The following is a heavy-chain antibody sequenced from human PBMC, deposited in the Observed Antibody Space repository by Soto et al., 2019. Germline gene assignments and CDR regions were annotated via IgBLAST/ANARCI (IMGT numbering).Heavy chain of an antibody. CDR2: IKEDGSEK. Sequence: TGGSLRLSCAASGFTFSNYWMSWVRQAPGKGLEWVANIKEDGSEKHYVDSVKGRFTISRDNAKNSLYLQMNSLRVEDTAVYFCSRDVVVGAKALNYWGQGALVTV. CDR3: SRDVVVGAKALNY. J-gene: IGHJ4*02. V-gene: IGHV3-7*01. D-gene: IGHD2-15*01. CDR1: GFTFSNYW.